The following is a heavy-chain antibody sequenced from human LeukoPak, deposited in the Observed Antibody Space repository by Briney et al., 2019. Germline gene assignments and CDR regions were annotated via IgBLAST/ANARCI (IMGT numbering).Heavy chain of an antibody. J-gene: IGHJ6*03. D-gene: IGHD6-19*01. V-gene: IGHV4-30-4*08. CDR1: GGSISSGAYG. Sequence: LQTLSLSCTVSGGSISSGAYGWSSIRQPPGKGLEWIGYIFDSGSTYYHPSLESRVTISVDTSRNHFTLKLSSVTAAVRAAVYCAIGSPAWAVAGTLTGMDIWGTRTPVTVSS. CDR2: IFDSGST. CDR3: AIGSPAWAVAGTLTGMDI.